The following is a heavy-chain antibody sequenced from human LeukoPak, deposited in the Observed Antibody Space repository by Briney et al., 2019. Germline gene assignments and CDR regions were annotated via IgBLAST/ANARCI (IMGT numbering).Heavy chain of an antibody. CDR1: GFTFSSYS. Sequence: GGSLRLSCAASGFTFSSYSMNWVRQAPGEGLEWVSSISSSSSYIYYADSVKGRITISRDNAKNSLSLQMNSLRAEDTATYYCARRNLFDYWGQGTLVTVSS. J-gene: IGHJ4*02. V-gene: IGHV3-21*04. CDR3: ARRNLFDY. CDR2: ISSSSSYI.